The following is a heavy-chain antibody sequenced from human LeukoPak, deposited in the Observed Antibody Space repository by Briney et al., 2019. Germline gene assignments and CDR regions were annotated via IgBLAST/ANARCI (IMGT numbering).Heavy chain of an antibody. J-gene: IGHJ4*02. Sequence: GAPRLSCAVYGGSFSGYYWSWIRQPPGKGLEWIGEINHSGSTNYNPSLKSRVTISVDTSKNQFSLKLSSVTAADTAVYYCARGRGYGSGSYCYWGQGTLVTVSS. D-gene: IGHD3-10*01. CDR3: ARGRGYGSGSYCY. V-gene: IGHV4-34*01. CDR1: GGSFSGYY. CDR2: INHSGST.